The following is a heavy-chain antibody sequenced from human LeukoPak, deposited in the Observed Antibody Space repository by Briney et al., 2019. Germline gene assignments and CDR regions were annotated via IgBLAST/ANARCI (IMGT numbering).Heavy chain of an antibody. CDR2: IYYTGNT. Sequence: KPSETLSFTCTVSGGSIRSSYWSWIRQPPGKGLEWIGYIYYTGNTNYNPSLKSRVTMSVDTSKNQFSLKLSSVTAADTAVYYCVASGGDYSYGFRFDYWGQGTLVTVSS. V-gene: IGHV4-59*01. J-gene: IGHJ4*02. CDR1: GGSIRSSY. D-gene: IGHD5-18*01. CDR3: VASGGDYSYGFRFDY.